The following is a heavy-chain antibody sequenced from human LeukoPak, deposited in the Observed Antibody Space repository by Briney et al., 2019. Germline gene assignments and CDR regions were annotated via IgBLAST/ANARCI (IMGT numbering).Heavy chain of an antibody. CDR1: GYTFIDYG. CDR3: ARDAAAAGPFDY. CDR2: ISTYNGHT. J-gene: IGHJ4*02. Sequence: ASVKVSCKASGYTFIDYGVSWVRQAPGQGLEWMRWISTYNGHTYYAQKLQGRVTMTTDTSTSTAYMELRSLRSDDTAVYYCARDAAAAGPFDYWGQGTVVTVSS. V-gene: IGHV1-18*01. D-gene: IGHD6-13*01.